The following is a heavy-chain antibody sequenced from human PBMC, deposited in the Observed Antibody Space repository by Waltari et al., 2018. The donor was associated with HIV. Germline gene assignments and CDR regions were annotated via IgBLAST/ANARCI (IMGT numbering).Heavy chain of an antibody. CDR2: ISYDGSNK. Sequence: QVQLVESGGGVVQPGRSLRLSCAASGFTFGSYAMHWVRQAPGKGLEWVAVISYDGSNKYYADSVKGRFTISRDNSKNTLYLQMNSLRAEDTAMYYCARDIEWLVWDYWGQGTLVTVSS. CDR3: ARDIEWLVWDY. D-gene: IGHD6-19*01. J-gene: IGHJ4*02. CDR1: GFTFGSYA. V-gene: IGHV3-30-3*01.